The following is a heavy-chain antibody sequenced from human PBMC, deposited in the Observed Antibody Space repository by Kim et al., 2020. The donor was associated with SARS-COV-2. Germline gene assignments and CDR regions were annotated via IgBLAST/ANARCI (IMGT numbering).Heavy chain of an antibody. J-gene: IGHJ5*02. Sequence: SETLSLTCTVSGGSISSYYWSWIRQPPGKGLEWIGYIYYSGSTNYNPSLKSRVTISVDTSKNQFSLKLSSVTAADTAVYYCARDRHGDYAGWFDPWGQGT. CDR2: IYYSGST. CDR3: ARDRHGDYAGWFDP. CDR1: GGSISSYY. V-gene: IGHV4-59*01. D-gene: IGHD4-17*01.